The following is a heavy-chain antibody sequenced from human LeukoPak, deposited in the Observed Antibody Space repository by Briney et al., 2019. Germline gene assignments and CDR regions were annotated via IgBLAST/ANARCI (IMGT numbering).Heavy chain of an antibody. D-gene: IGHD3-10*01. CDR3: ARADPNYYGSGSSFDY. V-gene: IGHV3-74*01. CDR2: IRSDGSDT. Sequence: PGGSLRLSCAASGFTFSDTWMHWVRQAPGKGLVWVSRIRSDGSDTRYAESVKGRFTISRDNAKNTLYLQMNSLRAEDTAVYYCARADPNYYGSGSSFDYWGQGTLVTVSS. J-gene: IGHJ4*02. CDR1: GFTFSDTW.